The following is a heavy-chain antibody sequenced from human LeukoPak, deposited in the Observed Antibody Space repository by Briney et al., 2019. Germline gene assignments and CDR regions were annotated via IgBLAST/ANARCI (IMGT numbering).Heavy chain of an antibody. Sequence: ASVKVSCKASGYTFTSYYMHCVRQAPGQGLEWMGWMNPNSGNTGYAQKFQGRVTITRNTSISTAYMELSSLRSEDTAVYYCARGSRGAFDIWGQGTMVTVSS. D-gene: IGHD3-10*01. V-gene: IGHV1-8*03. CDR2: MNPNSGNT. J-gene: IGHJ3*02. CDR3: ARGSRGAFDI. CDR1: GYTFTSYY.